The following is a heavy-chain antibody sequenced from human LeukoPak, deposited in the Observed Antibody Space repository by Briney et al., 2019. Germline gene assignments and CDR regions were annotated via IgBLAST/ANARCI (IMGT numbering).Heavy chain of an antibody. D-gene: IGHD6-13*01. V-gene: IGHV3-21*01. CDR3: ARVLAAAGPLDGPTEDGNAQNALDI. CDR2: ISSSSSYI. J-gene: IGHJ3*02. Sequence: GGSLRLSCTASGFTFSSYSMNWVRQAPGKGLEWVSSISSSSSYIYYADSVKGRFTISRDNAKNSLYLQMNSLRAEDTAVYYCARVLAAAGPLDGPTEDGNAQNALDIWGQGTMVTVSS. CDR1: GFTFSSYS.